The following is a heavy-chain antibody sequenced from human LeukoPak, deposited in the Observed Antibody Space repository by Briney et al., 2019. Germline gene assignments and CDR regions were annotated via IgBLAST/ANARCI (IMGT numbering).Heavy chain of an antibody. D-gene: IGHD1-26*01. J-gene: IGHJ3*02. CDR1: GIHFSTSG. CDR3: ARDVGPQSSGAFDI. CDR2: ISGSGETT. Sequence: GGSLRLSCAASGIHFSTSGMSWVRQAPGKGLEWVSGISGSGETTYYADSVKGRFTISRDNSKNTLYLQMNSLRAEDTAVYYCARDVGPQSSGAFDIWGQGTMVTVSS. V-gene: IGHV3-23*01.